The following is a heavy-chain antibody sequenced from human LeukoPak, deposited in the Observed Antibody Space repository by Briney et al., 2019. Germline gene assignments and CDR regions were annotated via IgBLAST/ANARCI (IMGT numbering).Heavy chain of an antibody. D-gene: IGHD6-13*01. Sequence: PSETLSLTCAVYGASFSDYYWNWIRQPPGKGLEWIGEINHSGSTNYNPSLKSRVTISVDTSKNQFSLKLSSVTAADTAVYYCARDRYSSSWFDYWGQGTLVTVSS. J-gene: IGHJ4*02. V-gene: IGHV4-34*01. CDR3: ARDRYSSSWFDY. CDR1: GASFSDYY. CDR2: INHSGST.